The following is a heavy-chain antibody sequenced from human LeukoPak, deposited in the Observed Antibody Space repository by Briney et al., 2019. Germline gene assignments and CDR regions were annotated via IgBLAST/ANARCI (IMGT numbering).Heavy chain of an antibody. Sequence: ASVNVSCKASGYTFTSYGISWVRQAPGQGLEWMGWINPNSGGTNYAQKFQGRVTITRDTSISTAYMELSRLRSDDTAVYYCARLSYYYDSSGYPDYWGQGTLVTVSS. V-gene: IGHV1-2*02. CDR3: ARLSYYYDSSGYPDY. CDR2: INPNSGGT. CDR1: GYTFTSYG. J-gene: IGHJ4*02. D-gene: IGHD3-22*01.